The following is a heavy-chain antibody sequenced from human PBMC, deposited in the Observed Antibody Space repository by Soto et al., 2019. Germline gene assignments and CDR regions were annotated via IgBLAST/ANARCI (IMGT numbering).Heavy chain of an antibody. CDR1: GGSVSSGSYY. J-gene: IGHJ6*02. Sequence: SETLSLTCTVPGGSVSSGSYYWSWIRQPPGKGLEWIGYIYYSGSTNYNPSLKSRVTISVDTSKNQFSLKLSSVTAADTAVYYCARPLYSYGPMDVWGQGTTVTVSS. CDR3: ARPLYSYGPMDV. D-gene: IGHD5-18*01. CDR2: IYYSGST. V-gene: IGHV4-61*01.